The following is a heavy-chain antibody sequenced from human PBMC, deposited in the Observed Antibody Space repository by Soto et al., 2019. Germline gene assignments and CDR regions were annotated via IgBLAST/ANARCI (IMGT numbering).Heavy chain of an antibody. D-gene: IGHD1-26*01. CDR2: INGGGGGT. CDR1: GFTFNNYV. CDR3: AHGRRAGGADY. V-gene: IGHV3-23*01. J-gene: IGHJ4*02. Sequence: EVQILESGGGLVQPGGSLRLSCAASGFTFNNYVMTWFRQAPGRGLEWVASINGGGGGTYYADSVKGRFTISRDNSMDTLYLQMNSLRVENTAVYYCAHGRRAGGADYWGQRPLVTVSS.